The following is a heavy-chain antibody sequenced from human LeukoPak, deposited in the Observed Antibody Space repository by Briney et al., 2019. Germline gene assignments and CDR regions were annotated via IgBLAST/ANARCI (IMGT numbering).Heavy chain of an antibody. CDR1: GFTFSSYA. Sequence: GGSLRLSCAASGFTFSSYAMTWVRQAPGKGLEWVSGISGSGGNTYYPDSVRGRFTISRDNSKNTLSLQMNSLRAEDTAVYYCAKDSANYYDSSGSLFDYWGQGTLVTVSS. CDR3: AKDSANYYDSSGSLFDY. V-gene: IGHV3-23*01. D-gene: IGHD3-22*01. J-gene: IGHJ4*02. CDR2: ISGSGGNT.